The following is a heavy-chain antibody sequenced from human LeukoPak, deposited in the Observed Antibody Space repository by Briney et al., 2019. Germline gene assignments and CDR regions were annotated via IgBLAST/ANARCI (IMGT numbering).Heavy chain of an antibody. J-gene: IGHJ5*02. V-gene: IGHV3-64*01. CDR3: AREVGFKGYNWFDP. CDR1: GFTFSSYA. CDR2: ISSNGGST. Sequence: HAGGSLRLSCAASGFTFSSYAMHWVRQAPGKGLEYVSAISSNGGSTYYANSVKGRLTISRDNSKNTLYLQMGSLRAEDMAVYYCAREVGFKGYNWFDPWGQGTLVTVSS.